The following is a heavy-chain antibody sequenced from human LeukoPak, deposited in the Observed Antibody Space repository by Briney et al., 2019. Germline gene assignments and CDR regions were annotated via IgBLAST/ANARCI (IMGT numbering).Heavy chain of an antibody. CDR3: AKSELNDYMKY. V-gene: IGHV4-61*02. J-gene: IGHJ4*02. D-gene: IGHD4-11*01. CDR2: ISPSGST. CDR1: GGSINGGNYY. Sequence: SETLSLTCTVSGGSINGGNYYWTWLRQPAGKGLEWIGRISPSGSTNHNPSLTSRVTISVDTSKNQFSLRLSSVTAADTAVYYCAKSELNDYMKYWGQGTLVTVSS.